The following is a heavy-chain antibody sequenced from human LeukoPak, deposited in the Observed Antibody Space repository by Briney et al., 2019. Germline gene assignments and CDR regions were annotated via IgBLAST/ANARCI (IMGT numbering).Heavy chain of an antibody. D-gene: IGHD4-17*01. J-gene: IGHJ4*02. CDR2: IAYDGSNR. CDR3: ATLTVTVTADY. V-gene: IGHV3-30-3*01. Sequence: GGSLRLSCAASGFTFSSYAMHWVRQAPGKGLEWVAVIAYDGSNRYYADSVKGRFTISRDNAKNTLYLQMNSLRAEDTAVYYCATLTVTVTADYWGQGTLVTVSS. CDR1: GFTFSSYA.